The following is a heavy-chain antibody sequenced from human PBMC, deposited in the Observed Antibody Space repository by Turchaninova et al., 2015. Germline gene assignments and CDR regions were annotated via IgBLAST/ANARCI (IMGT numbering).Heavy chain of an antibody. D-gene: IGHD1-26*01. J-gene: IGHJ4*02. CDR2: IYHSGST. Sequence: VPLQGSGPRAGKPSAAPASTGTASVGSVSIVNYYRSLVRQPPGKGLEWIGYIYHSGSTNYSPSLKSRVAISVDTSKNQFSLKLTSVTPADTAVYYCARSASIVGPTTLDYWGQGTLVTVSS. CDR1: VGSVSIVNYY. CDR3: ARSASIVGPTTLDY. V-gene: IGHV4-61*01.